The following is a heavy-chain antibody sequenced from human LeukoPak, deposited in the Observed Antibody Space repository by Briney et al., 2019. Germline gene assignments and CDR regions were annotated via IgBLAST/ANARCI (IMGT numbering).Heavy chain of an antibody. Sequence: PSENLSLTCTVSGGSISSYYWSWIRQPPGKGLEWIGYIYTSGSTNHNPSLKSRVTISVDTSKNQFSLKLSSVTAADTAVYYCARTYSSSWPFDYWGQGTLVTVSS. CDR2: IYTSGST. CDR1: GGSISSYY. D-gene: IGHD6-13*01. V-gene: IGHV4-4*09. J-gene: IGHJ4*02. CDR3: ARTYSSSWPFDY.